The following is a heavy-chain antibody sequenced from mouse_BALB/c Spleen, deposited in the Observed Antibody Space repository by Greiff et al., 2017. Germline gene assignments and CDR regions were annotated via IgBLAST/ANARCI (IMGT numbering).Heavy chain of an antibody. D-gene: IGHD2-4*01. CDR3: ARGIYYDYDGGFAY. CDR2: ISYSGST. CDR1: GDSITSGY. J-gene: IGHJ3*01. Sequence: VQLKESGPSLVKPSQTLSLTCSVTGDSITSGYWNWIRKFPGNKLEYMGYISYSGSTYYNPSLKSRISITRDTSKNQYYLQLNSVTTEDTATYYCARGIYYDYDGGFAYWGQGTLVTVSA. V-gene: IGHV3-8*02.